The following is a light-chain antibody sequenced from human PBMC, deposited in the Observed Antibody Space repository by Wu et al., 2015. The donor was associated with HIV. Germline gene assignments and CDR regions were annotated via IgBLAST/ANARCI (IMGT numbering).Light chain of an antibody. CDR2: GAS. CDR1: QSVSSSY. CDR3: QQYHNWPPWT. J-gene: IGKJ1*01. V-gene: IGKV3-15*01. Sequence: EIVLTQSPGTLSLSPGERATLSCRASQSVSSSYLAWYQQKPGQAPRLLIYGASTRATGLPARFSGSGSGTEFTLTISSMQSEDFADYYCQQYHNWPPWTFGQGTKVEIK.